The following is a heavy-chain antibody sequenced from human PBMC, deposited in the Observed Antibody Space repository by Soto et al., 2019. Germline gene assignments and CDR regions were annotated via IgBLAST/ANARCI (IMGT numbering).Heavy chain of an antibody. J-gene: IGHJ3*02. CDR1: GGSSSTGGYY. CDR3: ATVRWELHDAFDI. D-gene: IGHD1-26*01. CDR2: IYHSGMT. Sequence: QVQLQESGPGLVKPSQTLSLTCTVSGGSSSTGGYYWSWIRQHPERGLEWIGYIYHSGMTFSNPSLQSRVAISIDTSKNKFSLKLSSVTAADTAVYYCATVRWELHDAFDIWGQGTMVSVSS. V-gene: IGHV4-31*03.